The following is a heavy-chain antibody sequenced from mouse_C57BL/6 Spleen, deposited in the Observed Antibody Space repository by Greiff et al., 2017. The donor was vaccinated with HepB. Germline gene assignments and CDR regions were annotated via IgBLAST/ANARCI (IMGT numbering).Heavy chain of an antibody. Sequence: EVMLVESGGGLVQPGGSLKLSCAASGFTFSDYYMYWVRQTPEKRLEWVAYISNGGGSTYYPDTVKGRFTISRDNAKNTLYLQMSRLKSEDTAMYYCARRHYGNYLGYWGQGTSVTVSS. V-gene: IGHV5-12*01. CDR1: GFTFSDYY. D-gene: IGHD2-1*01. CDR3: ARRHYGNYLGY. J-gene: IGHJ4*01. CDR2: ISNGGGST.